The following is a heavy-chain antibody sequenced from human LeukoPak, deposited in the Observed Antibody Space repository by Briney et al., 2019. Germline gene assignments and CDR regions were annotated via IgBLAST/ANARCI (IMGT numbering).Heavy chain of an antibody. Sequence: GGSLRLSCAASGFTFSSYSMKWVRQTPGKGLEWVSFISSSSSYIYYADSVKGRFTISRDNAKNSLYLQMNSLRAEDTAVYYCAELGITMIGGVWGKGTTVTISS. J-gene: IGHJ6*04. CDR2: ISSSSSYI. CDR3: AELGITMIGGV. D-gene: IGHD3-10*02. V-gene: IGHV3-21*01. CDR1: GFTFSSYS.